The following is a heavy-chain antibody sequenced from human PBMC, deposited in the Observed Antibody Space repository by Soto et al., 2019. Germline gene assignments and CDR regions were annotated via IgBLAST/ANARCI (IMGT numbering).Heavy chain of an antibody. V-gene: IGHV1-18*01. CDR3: ARAKRSYDFWSGSLPHFDY. D-gene: IGHD3-3*01. CDR2: ISAYNGNT. CDR1: GYTFTSYG. J-gene: IGHJ4*02. Sequence: ASVKVSCKASGYTFTSYGISWVRQAPGQGLEWMGWISAYNGNTNYAQKLQGRVTMTTDTSTSTAYMELRSLRSDDTAVYYCARAKRSYDFWSGSLPHFDYWGQGTLVTVSS.